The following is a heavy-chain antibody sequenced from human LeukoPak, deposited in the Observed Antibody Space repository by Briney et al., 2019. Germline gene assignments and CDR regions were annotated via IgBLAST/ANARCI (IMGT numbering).Heavy chain of an antibody. CDR3: AKDFRTD. J-gene: IGHJ4*02. Sequence: GGSLRLSCAASGFTFSSYGMHWVRQAPGKGLEWVAVISYDGSNKYYADSVKGRFTISRDNSKNTLYLQMNSLRAEDTAVCYCAKDFRTDWGQGTLVTVSS. CDR1: GFTFSSYG. V-gene: IGHV3-30*18. CDR2: ISYDGSNK. D-gene: IGHD1/OR15-1a*01.